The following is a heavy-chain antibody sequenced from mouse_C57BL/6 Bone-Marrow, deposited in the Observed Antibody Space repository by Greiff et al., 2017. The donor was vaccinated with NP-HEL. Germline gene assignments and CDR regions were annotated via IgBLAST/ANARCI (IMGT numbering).Heavy chain of an antibody. CDR1: GYSFTGYF. V-gene: IGHV1-20*01. Sequence: EVKLQESGPELVKPGDSVKISCKASGYSFTGYFMNWVMQSHGKSLEWIGRINPYNGDTFYNQKFKGKATLTVDKSSSTAHMELRSLTSEDSAVYYCARGGGDFAYWGQGTLVTVSA. CDR3: ARGGGDFAY. CDR2: INPYNGDT. J-gene: IGHJ3*01.